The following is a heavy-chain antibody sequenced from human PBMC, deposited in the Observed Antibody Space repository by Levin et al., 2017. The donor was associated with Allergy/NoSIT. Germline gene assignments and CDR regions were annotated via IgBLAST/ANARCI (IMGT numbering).Heavy chain of an antibody. Sequence: SETLSLTCAVYGGSFSGYYWSWIRQPPGKGLEWIGEINHSGSTNYNPSLKSRVTISVDTSKNQFSLKLSSVTAADTAVYYCARPYYGSGSYYIKYWGQGTLVTVSS. V-gene: IGHV4-34*01. CDR1: GGSFSGYY. J-gene: IGHJ4*02. D-gene: IGHD3-10*01. CDR2: INHSGST. CDR3: ARPYYGSGSYYIKY.